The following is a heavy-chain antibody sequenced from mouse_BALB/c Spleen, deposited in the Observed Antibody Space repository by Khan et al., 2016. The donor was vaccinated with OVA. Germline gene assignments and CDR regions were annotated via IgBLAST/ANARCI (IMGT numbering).Heavy chain of an antibody. CDR2: INPHIGET. V-gene: IGHV1-20*02. Sequence: VQLKESGSELVRPGASVKISCKASGYSFTGYFMNWVMQSHGKSLEWIGRINPHIGETFYNQKFKDKATLTVDESSNTAHMELRSLASEDSAVYYCTRIYRSDFDYWGQGTTLTVSS. CDR1: GYSFTGYF. D-gene: IGHD1-1*01. CDR3: TRIYRSDFDY. J-gene: IGHJ2*01.